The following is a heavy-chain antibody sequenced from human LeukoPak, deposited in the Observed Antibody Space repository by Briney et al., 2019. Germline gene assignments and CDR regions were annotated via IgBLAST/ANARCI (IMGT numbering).Heavy chain of an antibody. CDR1: GYTFTSYD. CDR3: ARGSQWELLFDY. J-gene: IGHJ4*02. D-gene: IGHD1-26*01. CDR2: MKPNSGNT. V-gene: IGHV1-8*01. Sequence: ASVNVSCKASGYTFTSYDINWVRQATGQGLEWMGWMKPNSGNTGYAQKFQGRVTMTRNTSISTAYMELSSLRSEDTAVYYCARGSQWELLFDYCGQGTLVTVSS.